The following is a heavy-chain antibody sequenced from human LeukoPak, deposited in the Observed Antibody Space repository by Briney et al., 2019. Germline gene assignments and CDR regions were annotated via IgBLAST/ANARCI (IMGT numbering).Heavy chain of an antibody. CDR2: ISSSSTI. CDR3: ARVAGYARFDY. CDR1: GFTFSSYS. J-gene: IGHJ4*02. D-gene: IGHD5-18*01. Sequence: GGSLRLSCAASGFTFSSYSMNWVRQAPGKGLEWVSYISSSSTIYYADSVKGRFTISRDNAKKSLYLQMNSLRPEDTAVYYCARVAGYARFDYWGQGTLVTVSS. V-gene: IGHV3-48*01.